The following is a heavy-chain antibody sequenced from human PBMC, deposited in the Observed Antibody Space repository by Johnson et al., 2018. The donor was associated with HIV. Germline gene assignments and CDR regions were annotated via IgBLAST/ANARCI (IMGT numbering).Heavy chain of an antibody. Sequence: VQLVESGGGLVQPGGSLRLSCAASGFTFSNYRMSWVRQAPGKGLEWVANIKQDGSEKYYVDSVKGRFTISRDNAKNSLYLQMNSLRAEDTAVYYCAKARGYDPYDAFDIWGQGTMVTVSS. CDR3: AKARGYDPYDAFDI. D-gene: IGHD5-12*01. V-gene: IGHV3-7*02. CDR1: GFTFSNYR. J-gene: IGHJ3*02. CDR2: IKQDGSEK.